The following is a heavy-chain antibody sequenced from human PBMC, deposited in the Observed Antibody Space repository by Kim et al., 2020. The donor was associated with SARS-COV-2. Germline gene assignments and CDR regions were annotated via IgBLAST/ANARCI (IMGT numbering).Heavy chain of an antibody. Sequence: GGSLRLSCAASGFTFSSYGMHWVRQAPGKGLEWVAVISYDGSNKYYADSVKGRFTISRDNSKNTLYLQMNSLRAEDTAVYYCARVTVYSSSWYLWRTIADYYYYGMDVWGQGTTVTVSS. CDR2: ISYDGSNK. J-gene: IGHJ6*02. V-gene: IGHV3-33*05. D-gene: IGHD6-13*01. CDR3: ARVTVYSSSWYLWRTIADYYYYGMDV. CDR1: GFTFSSYG.